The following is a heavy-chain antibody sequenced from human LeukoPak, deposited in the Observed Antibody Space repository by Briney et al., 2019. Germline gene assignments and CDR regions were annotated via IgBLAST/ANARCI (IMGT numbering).Heavy chain of an antibody. J-gene: IGHJ4*02. Sequence: PGGSLRLSCAASGLTFSSYAMHWVRQAPGKGPEWVSYVSSSGSTKYYADSVKGRFTISRDNALNSLYLQMSSLRAEDTAVYYCATLRPRQQLVVDHWGQGTLATVSS. D-gene: IGHD6-13*01. V-gene: IGHV3-48*03. CDR1: GLTFSSYA. CDR3: ATLRPRQQLVVDH. CDR2: VSSSGSTK.